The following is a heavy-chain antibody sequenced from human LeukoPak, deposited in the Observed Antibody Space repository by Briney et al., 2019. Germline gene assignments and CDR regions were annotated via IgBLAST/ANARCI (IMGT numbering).Heavy chain of an antibody. D-gene: IGHD6-13*01. CDR1: GFTFSSYA. CDR2: ISGSGGST. J-gene: IGHJ6*02. Sequence: GGSLRLSCAASGFTFSSYAMIWVGQAPGKGLEGVSAISGSGGSTYYADSVKGRFTISRDNSKNTLYLQMNSLRAEDRAVYYCAKDRGHSSSWTLAMDVWGQGTTVTVSS. CDR3: AKDRGHSSSWTLAMDV. V-gene: IGHV3-23*01.